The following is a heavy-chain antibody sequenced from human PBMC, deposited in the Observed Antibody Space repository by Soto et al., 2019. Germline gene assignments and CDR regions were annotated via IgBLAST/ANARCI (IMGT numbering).Heavy chain of an antibody. V-gene: IGHV3-33*06. CDR3: AKGRGSGGYYYYGMDV. D-gene: IGHD2-15*01. J-gene: IGHJ6*02. Sequence: PGGSLRLSCAASGFTVSSNYMSWVRQAPGKGLEWVAVIWNDGSNKYYADSVKGRFTISRDNSKNTLYLQMNSLRAEDTAVYYCAKGRGSGGYYYYGMDVWGQGTTVTV. CDR2: IWNDGSNK. CDR1: GFTVSSNY.